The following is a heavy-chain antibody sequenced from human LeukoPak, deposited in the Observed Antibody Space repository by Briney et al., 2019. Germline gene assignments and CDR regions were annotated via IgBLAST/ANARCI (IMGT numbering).Heavy chain of an antibody. J-gene: IGHJ6*02. D-gene: IGHD3-10*01. Sequence: GGSLRLSCAASGFTFDDYAMHWVRQAPGKGLEWVSLISWDGGGTYYADSVKGRFTISRDNSKNSLYLQMNSLRAEDTALYYCAKDFHSRTMVRGLGVWGQGTTVTVSS. CDR1: GFTFDDYA. V-gene: IGHV3-43D*03. CDR3: AKDFHSRTMVRGLGV. CDR2: ISWDGGGT.